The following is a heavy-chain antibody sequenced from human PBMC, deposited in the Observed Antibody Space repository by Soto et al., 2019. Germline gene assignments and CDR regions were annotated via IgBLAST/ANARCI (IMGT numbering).Heavy chain of an antibody. CDR2: ISAYNGNT. CDR3: ARDGSPGYYYDSSGYPDY. CDR1: GYTFTSYG. V-gene: IGHV1-18*04. J-gene: IGHJ4*02. D-gene: IGHD3-22*01. Sequence: ASVKVSCKASGYTFTSYGISWVRQAPGQGLEWMGWISAYNGNTYYAQKLQGRVTMTTDTSTSTAYMELRSLRSDDTAVYYCARDGSPGYYYDSSGYPDYWGQGTLVTVSS.